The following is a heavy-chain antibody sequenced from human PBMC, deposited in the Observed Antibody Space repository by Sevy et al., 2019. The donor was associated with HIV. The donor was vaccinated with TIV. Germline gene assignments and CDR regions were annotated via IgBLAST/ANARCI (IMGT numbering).Heavy chain of an antibody. V-gene: IGHV4-59*01. D-gene: IGHD3-10*01. Sequence: SETLSLTCTVSGGSISSYYWSWIRQPPGKGLEWIGYIYYSGSTNYNPSLKGRVTISVDTSKNQFSLKLSSVTAADTAVYYCARVGDYGSGSYYHYWGQGTLVTVSS. CDR1: GGSISSYY. CDR2: IYYSGST. CDR3: ARVGDYGSGSYYHY. J-gene: IGHJ4*02.